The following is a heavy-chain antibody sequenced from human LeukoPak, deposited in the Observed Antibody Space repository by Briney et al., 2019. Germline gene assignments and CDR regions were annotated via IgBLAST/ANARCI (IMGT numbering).Heavy chain of an antibody. J-gene: IGHJ4*02. CDR2: ISCYNGDT. CDR3: ARDPSNSSGYHAHFDS. V-gene: IGHV1-18*04. CDR1: GYTFTGYY. Sequence: GASVKVSCKASGYTFTGYYMHWVRQAPGQGLEWMGWISCYNGDTIYAQNVQDRVILTTDASTRTVYIELRNLRSDDTAMYYCARDPSNSSGYHAHFDSWGQGTLITVSS. D-gene: IGHD3-22*01.